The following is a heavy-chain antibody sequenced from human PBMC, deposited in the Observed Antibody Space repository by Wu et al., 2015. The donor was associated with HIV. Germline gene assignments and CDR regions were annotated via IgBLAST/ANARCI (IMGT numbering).Heavy chain of an antibody. CDR1: GGTFSSYA. Sequence: QVQLVQSGAEVKKPASSVKVSCKASGGTFSSYAINWVRQAPGQGLEWMGGIIPIFGTANYAQKFQGRVTITTDESTSTAYMELSSLRSEDTAVYYCARVPQSYDSSGYNWFDPWGQGTLVTVSS. CDR3: ARVPQSYDSSGYNWFDP. J-gene: IGHJ5*02. V-gene: IGHV1-69*05. CDR2: IIPIFGTA. D-gene: IGHD3-22*01.